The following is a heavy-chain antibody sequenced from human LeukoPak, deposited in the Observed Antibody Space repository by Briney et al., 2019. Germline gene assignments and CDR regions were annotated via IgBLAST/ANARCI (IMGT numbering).Heavy chain of an antibody. D-gene: IGHD3-3*01. CDR3: ARRPYYDFWSGLPSH. V-gene: IGHV4-34*01. Sequence: PSETLSLTCAVYGGSFSGYYWSWIRQPPGKGLEWIGEINHSGSTNYNPSLKSRVTISVDTSKNQFSLKLSSVTAADTAVYYCARRPYYDFWSGLPSHWGQGTLVTVSS. CDR2: INHSGST. J-gene: IGHJ4*02. CDR1: GGSFSGYY.